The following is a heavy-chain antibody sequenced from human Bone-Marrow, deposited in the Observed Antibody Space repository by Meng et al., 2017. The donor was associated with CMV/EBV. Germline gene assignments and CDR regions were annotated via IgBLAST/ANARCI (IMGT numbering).Heavy chain of an antibody. Sequence: SETLSLTCTVSGYSISSGYYWGWIRQPPGKGLEWIGSIYHSGSTYYNPSLKSRVTISVDTSKNQFSLKLSSVTAADTAVYYCARDSSDILTGSFDYWGQGTLVTVSS. CDR3: ARDSSDILTGSFDY. CDR1: GYSISSGYY. D-gene: IGHD3-9*01. V-gene: IGHV4-38-2*02. J-gene: IGHJ4*02. CDR2: IYHSGST.